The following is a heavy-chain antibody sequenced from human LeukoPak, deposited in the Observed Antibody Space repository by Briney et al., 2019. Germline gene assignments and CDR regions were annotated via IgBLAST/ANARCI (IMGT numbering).Heavy chain of an antibody. CDR3: ARDVGYCSSTSCYGYSNFPFDY. J-gene: IGHJ4*02. Sequence: ASVKVSCKASGGTFSSYAISWVRQAPRQGLEWMGGIIPIFGTANYAQKFQGRVTITADESTSTAYMELSSLRSEDTAVYYYARDVGYCSSTSCYGYSNFPFDYWGQGTLVTVSS. CDR1: GGTFSSYA. CDR2: IIPIFGTA. V-gene: IGHV1-69*01. D-gene: IGHD2-2*01.